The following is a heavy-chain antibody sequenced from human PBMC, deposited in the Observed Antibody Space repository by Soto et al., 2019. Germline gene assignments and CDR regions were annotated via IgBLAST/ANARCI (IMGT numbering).Heavy chain of an antibody. J-gene: IGHJ4*02. V-gene: IGHV3-53*04. D-gene: IGHD4-17*01. CDR3: ARAEGGTTPFY. CDR2: TYSGGST. Sequence: EVQLVESGGGLVQPGGSLRLSCAASGFTVSSNYMSSVRQAPGKGLEWVSVTYSGGSTYYADSVKGRFTISRHNSKNTLYLQMNSLRAEDTAVYYCARAEGGTTPFYWGQGTLVTVSS. CDR1: GFTVSSNY.